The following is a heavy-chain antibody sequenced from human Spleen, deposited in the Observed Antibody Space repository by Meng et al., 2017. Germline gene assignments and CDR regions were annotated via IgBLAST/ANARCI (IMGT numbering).Heavy chain of an antibody. CDR3: ALTAVGATFDY. Sequence: DVQVLESGGGLVQPGGSLRLSCAASGFTFNNYAITWVRQAPGKGLEWVASISGSGNSAYYEDSKRGRFTISRDNSKNTLYLQMNSLRAEDTAVYYCALTAVGATFDYWGQGTLVTVSS. V-gene: IGHV3-23*01. J-gene: IGHJ4*02. D-gene: IGHD1-26*01. CDR2: ISGSGNSA. CDR1: GFTFNNYA.